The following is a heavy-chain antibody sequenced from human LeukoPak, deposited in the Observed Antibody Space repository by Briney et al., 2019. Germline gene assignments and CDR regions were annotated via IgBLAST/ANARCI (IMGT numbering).Heavy chain of an antibody. V-gene: IGHV1-18*01. J-gene: IGHJ6*02. D-gene: IGHD2-2*01. Sequence: ASVKVSCKASGYTFTSYGISWVRQAPGQGLEWMGWISAYNGNTNYAQKLQGRVTMTTDTSTSTAYMELRSLRSDDTAVYYCARYRRVPAAYERYYYGMDVWGQGTTVTVSS. CDR1: GYTFTSYG. CDR3: ARYRRVPAAYERYYYGMDV. CDR2: ISAYNGNT.